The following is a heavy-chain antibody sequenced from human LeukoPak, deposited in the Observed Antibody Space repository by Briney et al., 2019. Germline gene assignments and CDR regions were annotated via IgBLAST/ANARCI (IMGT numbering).Heavy chain of an antibody. CDR1: GFTFDDYA. V-gene: IGHV3-9*01. CDR3: AKGPMTTPYLGYFDY. J-gene: IGHJ4*02. CDR2: ISWNSGSI. D-gene: IGHD2-15*01. Sequence: GGSLRLSCAASGFTFDDYAMHWVRHGPGKGLEWVSGISWNSGSIGYADSVKGRFTISRDNAKNSLYLQMNSLRAEDTALYYCAKGPMTTPYLGYFDYWGQGTLVTVSS.